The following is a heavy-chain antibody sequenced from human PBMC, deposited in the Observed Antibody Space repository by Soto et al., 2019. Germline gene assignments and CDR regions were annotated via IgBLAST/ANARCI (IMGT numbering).Heavy chain of an antibody. V-gene: IGHV1-18*04. CDR2: ISGKNGNT. Sequence: ASVKVSCKASGYNFSDFGITWVRQAPGQGLEWMGWISGKNGNTNYAQKVQGRVSLTADTSTRTAYMEMRALTSDDTGIYYCASSDYYDHTGTFENWGEGTPVPVSS. D-gene: IGHD4-17*01. CDR1: GYNFSDFG. J-gene: IGHJ4*02. CDR3: ASSDYYDHTGTFEN.